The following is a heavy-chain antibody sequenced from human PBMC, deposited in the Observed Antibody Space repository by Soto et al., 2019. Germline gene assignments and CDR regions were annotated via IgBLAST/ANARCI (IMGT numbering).Heavy chain of an antibody. CDR3: AKELLPMPMVYGYFAL. V-gene: IGHV3-30*18. D-gene: IGHD3-10*01. Sequence: QVQLVESGGGVVQPVRSLRLSCAASGFSFSSYGMHWVRQAPGKGLEWVTVVGQDGSAQEYADSVKGRFTISRDNSTNRLYMQMDSVRAEETAVDYCAKELLPMPMVYGYFALWGRGTLVTVSS. CDR2: VGQDGSAQ. J-gene: IGHJ2*01. CDR1: GFSFSSYG.